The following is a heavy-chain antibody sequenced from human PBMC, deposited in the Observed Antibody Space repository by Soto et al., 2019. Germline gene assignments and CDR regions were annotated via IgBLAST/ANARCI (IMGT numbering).Heavy chain of an antibody. CDR2: INHSGST. Sequence: SADTLSLTCAVYGGSFSGYYWSWIRQPPGKGLEWIGEINHSGSTNYNPSLKSRVTISVDTSKNQFSLKLSSVTAADTAVYYCARGKDIVVVVAAANWFDPWGQGTLVTVSS. D-gene: IGHD2-15*01. J-gene: IGHJ5*02. CDR3: ARGKDIVVVVAAANWFDP. V-gene: IGHV4-34*01. CDR1: GGSFSGYY.